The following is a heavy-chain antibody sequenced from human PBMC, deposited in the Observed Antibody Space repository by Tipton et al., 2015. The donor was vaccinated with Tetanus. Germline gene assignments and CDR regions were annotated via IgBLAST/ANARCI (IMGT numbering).Heavy chain of an antibody. J-gene: IGHJ4*02. V-gene: IGHV1-46*01. CDR3: VRERSGGLFDY. D-gene: IGHD4-23*01. Sequence: QLVQSGAEVKKPGSSVKVSCETSGGSFSTYVTSWVRQAPGQGLEWMGIINPNDGDKMYAQKFQGRVTMTSDTSTSTVYMDLSSLGSEDTAMYFCVRERSGGLFDYWGQGTLVTVSS. CDR2: INPNDGDK. CDR1: GGSFSTYV.